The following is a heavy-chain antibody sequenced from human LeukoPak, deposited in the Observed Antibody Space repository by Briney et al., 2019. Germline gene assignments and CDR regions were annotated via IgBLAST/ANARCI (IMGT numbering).Heavy chain of an antibody. Sequence: PGGSLRLSCAASRFTFTNYSMNWVRQAPGKGLEWVSSISSLSNYIYYADSVKGRFTISRDNAKNSLYLQMNSLRAEDTALYYCARGGENSGFDYWGQGTLVIVSS. CDR3: ARGGENSGFDY. V-gene: IGHV3-21*01. D-gene: IGHD6-19*01. J-gene: IGHJ4*02. CDR2: ISSLSNYI. CDR1: RFTFTNYS.